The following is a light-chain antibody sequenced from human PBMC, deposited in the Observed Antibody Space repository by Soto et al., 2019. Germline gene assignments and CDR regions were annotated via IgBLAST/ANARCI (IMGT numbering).Light chain of an antibody. CDR1: QNVYNN. Sequence: EIVMTQSPATLSVSPGEGATLSCKASQNVYNNLAWYQQRPGQPPRLLIYDASTRATGISAWSSGSGYGTEFTLTISSLQSEDFAVYFCQQCRNWPLTFGGGTKV. J-gene: IGKJ4*01. CDR3: QQCRNWPLT. CDR2: DAS. V-gene: IGKV3-15*01.